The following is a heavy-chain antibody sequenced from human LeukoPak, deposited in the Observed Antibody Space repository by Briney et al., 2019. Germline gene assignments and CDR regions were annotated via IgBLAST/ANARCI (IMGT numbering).Heavy chain of an antibody. CDR3: ARVGFYAFDI. J-gene: IGHJ3*02. V-gene: IGHV3-7*02. D-gene: IGHD1-26*01. CDR1: GFTFWRYW. CDR2: IKQDKSEK. Sequence: GGSLRLSCAASGFTFWRYWMSCVREAPGKGREWVANIKQDKSEKYYVDSVKGRFSISRNNDKNSLYLQMNSLRAEDTADYYCARVGFYAFDIWGQGTKVTVSS.